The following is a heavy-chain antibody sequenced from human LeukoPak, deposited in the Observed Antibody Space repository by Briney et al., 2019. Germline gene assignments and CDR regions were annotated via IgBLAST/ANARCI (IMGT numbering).Heavy chain of an antibody. J-gene: IGHJ4*02. Sequence: PSETLSLACTVSGGSISSSSYYWGWIRQPPGKGLEWIGSIYYSGSTYYNPSLKSRVTISVDTSKNQFSLKLSSVTAADTAVYYCARVLLWFVELSTIDYWGQGTLVTVSS. CDR3: ARVLLWFVELSTIDY. D-gene: IGHD3-10*01. CDR2: IYYSGST. CDR1: GGSISSSSYY. V-gene: IGHV4-39*07.